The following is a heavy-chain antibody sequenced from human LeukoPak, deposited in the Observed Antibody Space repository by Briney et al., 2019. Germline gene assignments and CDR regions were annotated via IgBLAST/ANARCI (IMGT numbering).Heavy chain of an antibody. CDR2: IKEDGSAK. V-gene: IGHV3-7*04. Sequence: GGSLRLSCTASGFTFSTYWMTWVRQAPGKGLEWVANIKEDGSAKYHVDSMKGRFTISRDNAKNSLYLQINSLRAEDTAVYYCARDSPGYGGYSYWGQGTLLTVSS. CDR1: GFTFSTYW. CDR3: ARDSPGYGGYSY. D-gene: IGHD5-12*01. J-gene: IGHJ4*02.